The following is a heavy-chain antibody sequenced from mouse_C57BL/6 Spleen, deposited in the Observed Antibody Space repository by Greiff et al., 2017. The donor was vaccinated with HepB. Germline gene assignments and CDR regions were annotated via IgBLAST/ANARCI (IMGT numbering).Heavy chain of an antibody. CDR2: IDPETGGT. Sequence: VNVVESGAELVRPGASVTLSCKASGYTFTDYEMHWVKQTPVHGLEWIGAIDPETGGTAYNQKFKGKAILTADKSSSTAYMELRSLTSEDSAVYYCTRWDYGSSYDYWGQGTTLTVSS. D-gene: IGHD1-1*01. J-gene: IGHJ2*01. CDR3: TRWDYGSSYDY. CDR1: GYTFTDYE. V-gene: IGHV1-15*01.